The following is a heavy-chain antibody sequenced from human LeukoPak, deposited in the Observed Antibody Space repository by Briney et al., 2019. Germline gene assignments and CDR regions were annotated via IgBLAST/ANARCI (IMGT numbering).Heavy chain of an antibody. Sequence: GGSLRLSCAASGFTFSHAWMSWVRQAPGKGLEWVGRIKSKTDGGTTDYNAPVKGRFTISRDDSKDMLYLQMNSLKTEDTAVYYCTTVGCSSTSCYVPYWGQGTLVTVSS. V-gene: IGHV3-15*01. J-gene: IGHJ4*02. CDR3: TTVGCSSTSCYVPY. D-gene: IGHD2-2*01. CDR1: GFTFSHAW. CDR2: IKSKTDGGTT.